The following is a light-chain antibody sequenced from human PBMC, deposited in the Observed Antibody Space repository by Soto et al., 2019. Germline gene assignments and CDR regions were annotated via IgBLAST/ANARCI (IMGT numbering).Light chain of an antibody. J-gene: IGKJ4*01. Sequence: IVLTQSPATLSLSPGERATLSCRASQSVSSYLGWYQQKPGRAPRLLIYDASNRATGIPARFSGSGSGTDFTLTISSLEPEDFAVYYCQQRSNWPLTFGGGTRVEIK. CDR3: QQRSNWPLT. CDR1: QSVSSY. V-gene: IGKV3-11*01. CDR2: DAS.